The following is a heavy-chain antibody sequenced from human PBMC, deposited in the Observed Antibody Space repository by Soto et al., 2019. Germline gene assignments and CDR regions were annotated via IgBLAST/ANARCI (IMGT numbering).Heavy chain of an antibody. D-gene: IGHD2-8*01. V-gene: IGHV1-3*01. CDR1: GYPFTAHR. Sequence: VQLVQAGTEVKEPGASVRVSCKASGYPFTAHRLHRARQSPGQGLEWMGWIIVSHDWPRYAPQFQGRLTFETDTIGTTSYMHLTRLTGDDTAVYFCAREPEEGVPGDYWGQGPPVVVSS. J-gene: IGHJ4*02. CDR3: AREPEEGVPGDY. CDR2: IIVSHDWP.